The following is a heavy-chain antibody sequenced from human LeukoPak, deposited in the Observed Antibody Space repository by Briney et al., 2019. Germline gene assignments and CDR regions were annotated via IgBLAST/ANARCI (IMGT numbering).Heavy chain of an antibody. D-gene: IGHD2-2*01. J-gene: IGHJ4*02. V-gene: IGHV3-11*01. CDR2: ITSSRSMM. CDR1: RLILSAYY. Sequence: GGSLRLSCAAPRLILSAYYMGWIRPAPGKGLEWVSYITSSRSMMYYADPVKGRFTISRDNAKNSLYVQMDSLRAEDTAIYYCARVRGYCSSTSCYPYYFDYWGQGTLVTVSS. CDR3: ARVRGYCSSTSCYPYYFDY.